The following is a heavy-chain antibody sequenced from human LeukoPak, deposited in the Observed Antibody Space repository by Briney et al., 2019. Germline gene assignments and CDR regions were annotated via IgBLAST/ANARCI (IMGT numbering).Heavy chain of an antibody. Sequence: GGSLRLSCAASGFTFSSYAMHWVRQAPGKGLEWVAVISYDGSKKYYADSVKGRFTISRDNSKNTLYLQMNSLRAEDTAVYYCAKDEEYRFDYWGQGTLVTVSS. CDR3: AKDEEYRFDY. CDR1: GFTFSSYA. V-gene: IGHV3-30-3*01. J-gene: IGHJ4*02. D-gene: IGHD6-6*01. CDR2: ISYDGSKK.